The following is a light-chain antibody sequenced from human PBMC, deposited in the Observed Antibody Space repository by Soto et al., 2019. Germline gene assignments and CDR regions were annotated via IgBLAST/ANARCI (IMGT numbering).Light chain of an antibody. CDR1: GGDVGSYNL. CDR3: CSYAGSNTPYV. V-gene: IGLV2-23*01. Sequence: QAVVTQPASVSGSPGQSITISCTGSGGDVGSYNLVSWYQQHPGKAPKLMIYEGSKRPSGISHRFSGSKSGNTASLTISGLQTEDEADYYCCSYAGSNTPYVFGTGTKLTVL. J-gene: IGLJ1*01. CDR2: EGS.